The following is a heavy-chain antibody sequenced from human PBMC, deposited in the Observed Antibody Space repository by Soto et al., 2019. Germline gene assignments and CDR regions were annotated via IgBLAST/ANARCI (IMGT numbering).Heavy chain of an antibody. Sequence: HPGGSLRLSCATSGFTFINHAMTWVRQAPGKAPQWVATVDGSGAAPFYAESVKGRFTISRDNSKNTLYLQMNSLRAEDTAVYFCAKWEVFVTGHLATQSSLDYWGQGTLVTVSS. CDR1: GFTFINHA. CDR3: AKWEVFVTGHLATQSSLDY. D-gene: IGHD3-9*01. J-gene: IGHJ4*02. CDR2: VDGSGAAP. V-gene: IGHV3-23*01.